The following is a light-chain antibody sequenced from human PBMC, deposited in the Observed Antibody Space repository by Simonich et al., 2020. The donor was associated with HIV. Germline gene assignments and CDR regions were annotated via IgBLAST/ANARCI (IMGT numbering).Light chain of an antibody. V-gene: IGKV4-1*01. CDR1: QSLLYSSNNKNY. J-gene: IGKJ1*01. CDR3: QQYYSTPQT. CDR2: WAS. Sequence: DIVMTQSPDSLAVSLGERATINCKSSQSLLYSSNNKNYLAWYQQKPGQPPKLLIYWASIRESGVPDRFSGSGSGTDFTLTISSLHAEDVAVYYCQQYYSTPQTFGQGTKVEIK.